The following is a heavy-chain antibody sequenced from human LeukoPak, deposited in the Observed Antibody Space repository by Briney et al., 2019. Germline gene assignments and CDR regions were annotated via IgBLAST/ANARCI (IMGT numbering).Heavy chain of an antibody. D-gene: IGHD3-3*01. CDR2: GSA. CDR3: AKDGGYDFWSGYPSYYYYMDV. J-gene: IGHJ6*03. Sequence: GSAYYADSVKGRFTISRDNSKNTLYLQMNSLRAEDTAVYYCAKDGGYDFWSGYPSYYYYMDVWGKGTTVTVSS. V-gene: IGHV3-23*01.